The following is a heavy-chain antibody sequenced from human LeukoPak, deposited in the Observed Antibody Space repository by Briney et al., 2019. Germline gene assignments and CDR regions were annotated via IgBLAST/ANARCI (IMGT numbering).Heavy chain of an antibody. V-gene: IGHV4-59*08. J-gene: IGHJ4*02. CDR2: IYNGRNT. Sequence: SETLSLTCSASGASTSSRYWRWIRQSPGRTLEWIGHIYNGRNTKYNPSLTSRVTISVDTSKNQFSLRMTSVTAAYTAIYYCAQTTGWPGFDFWGPGALVTVSS. D-gene: IGHD6-19*01. CDR3: AQTTGWPGFDF. CDR1: GASTSSRY.